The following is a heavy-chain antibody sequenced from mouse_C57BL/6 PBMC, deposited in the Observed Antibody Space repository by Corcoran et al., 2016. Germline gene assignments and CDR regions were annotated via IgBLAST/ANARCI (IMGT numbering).Heavy chain of an antibody. V-gene: IGHV9-3*01. Sequence: QIQLVQSGPELKKPGETVKISCKASGYTFTTYGMSWVKQAPGKGLKWMGWINTYSGVPTYADDFKGRFAFSLETSASTAYLQINNLKNEDTATYFGARYDGSHWYFDVWGTGTTVTVSS. CDR1: GYTFTTYG. CDR3: ARYDGSHWYFDV. CDR2: INTYSGVP. D-gene: IGHD2-3*01. J-gene: IGHJ1*03.